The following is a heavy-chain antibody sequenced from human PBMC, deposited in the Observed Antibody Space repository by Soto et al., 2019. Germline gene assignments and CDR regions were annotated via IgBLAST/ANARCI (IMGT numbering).Heavy chain of an antibody. CDR2: ISDDGSNE. CDR1: GFTFSDYA. D-gene: IGHD1-1*01. Sequence: QVHLVESGGGVVQPGGSLRLSCAASGFTFSDYAIHWVRQAPGKGLEWVAVISDDGSNEYFLASVKGRFTISRDNSKNTLYLQMNSLRGEDTAVYYCAKELRPAYRTGWLYHWGQGTLVAVSS. J-gene: IGHJ5*02. CDR3: AKELRPAYRTGWLYH. V-gene: IGHV3-30*18.